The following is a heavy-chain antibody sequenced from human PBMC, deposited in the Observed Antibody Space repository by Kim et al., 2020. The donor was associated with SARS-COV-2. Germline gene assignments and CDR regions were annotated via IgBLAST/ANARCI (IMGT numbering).Heavy chain of an antibody. CDR3: TRDRLGVADTLYY. CDR1: GYSFISYA. J-gene: IGHJ4*01. Sequence: ASVKVSCKASGYSFISYAMNWVRQAPGQGLEWMGWINTNTGNSKYAQGFPGRVTITTDTSISTAYMQLSGLRSEDTAVYYCTRDRLGVADTLYYWV. V-gene: IGHV7-4-1*02. D-gene: IGHD6-19*01. CDR2: INTNTGNS.